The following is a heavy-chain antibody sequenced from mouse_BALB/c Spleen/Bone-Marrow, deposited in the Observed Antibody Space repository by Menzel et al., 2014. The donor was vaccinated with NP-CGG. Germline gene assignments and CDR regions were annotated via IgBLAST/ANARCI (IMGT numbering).Heavy chain of an antibody. CDR2: IHHSGST. CDR1: GYSITSGYS. J-gene: IGHJ1*01. Sequence: EVQLQQSGPDLVKPSRSLSLTCTVTGYSITSGYSWHWIRQFPGNKLEWMGYIHHSGSTNYNPSLRSRISITRDTSKNQFFLHLNSVTTEDTATYYCTSYGNYWYFDVWGAGTTVTVSS. D-gene: IGHD2-1*01. CDR3: TSYGNYWYFDV. V-gene: IGHV3-1*02.